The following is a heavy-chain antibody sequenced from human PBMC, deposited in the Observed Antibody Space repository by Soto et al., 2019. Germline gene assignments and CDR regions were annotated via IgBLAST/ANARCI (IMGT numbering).Heavy chain of an antibody. Sequence: GGSLRLSCAASGFTFSSYEMNWVRQAPGKGLEWVSYISSSGSTIYYADSVKGRFTISRDNAKSSLYLQMNSLRAEDTAVYYCARDRRKGDIVVVVADTTYYYYGMDVSGQANTVTLSS. CDR1: GFTFSSYE. CDR2: ISSSGSTI. V-gene: IGHV3-48*03. CDR3: ARDRRKGDIVVVVADTTYYYYGMDV. J-gene: IGHJ6*02. D-gene: IGHD2-15*01.